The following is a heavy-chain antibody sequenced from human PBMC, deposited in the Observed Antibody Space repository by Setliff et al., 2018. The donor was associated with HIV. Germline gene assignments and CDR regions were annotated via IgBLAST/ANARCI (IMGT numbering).Heavy chain of an antibody. CDR3: TIRGFGSGTVLLDY. CDR2: TIPPFSRE. J-gene: IGHJ4*02. CDR1: GGSLSGYA. V-gene: IGHV1-69*13. Sequence: SVKVSCKASGGSLSGYAVSWVRQAPGQGLEWMGGTIPPFSREQYAEKFQGRLTMTADESTSTAYMELSSLRSEDTAMYYRTIRGFGSGTVLLDYWGQGTLVTVSS. D-gene: IGHD3-10*01.